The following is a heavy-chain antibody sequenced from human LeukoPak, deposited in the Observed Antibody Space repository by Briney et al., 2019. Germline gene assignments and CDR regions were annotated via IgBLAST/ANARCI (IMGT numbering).Heavy chain of an antibody. CDR2: IYYSGST. CDR1: GDSVSSGSYY. D-gene: IGHD6-19*01. Sequence: PSETLSLTCTVSGDSVSSGSYYWSWIRQPPGKGLEWIGYIYYSGSTNYNPSLKSRVTISVDTSKNQFSLKLSSVTAADTAVYYCARARSIAVAGPYFDYWGQGTLVTASS. J-gene: IGHJ4*02. V-gene: IGHV4-61*01. CDR3: ARARSIAVAGPYFDY.